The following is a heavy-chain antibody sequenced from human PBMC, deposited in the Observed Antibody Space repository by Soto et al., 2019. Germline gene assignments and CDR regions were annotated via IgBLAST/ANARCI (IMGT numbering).Heavy chain of an antibody. CDR3: ARAVDYYDSSGYYTHEYFQH. CDR1: GYTFTSYG. Sequence: ASVKVSCKASGYTFTSYGISWVRQAPGQRLEWMGWISAYNGNTNYAQKLQGRVTMTTDTSTSTVYMELRSLRSDDTAFYYCARAVDYYDSSGYYTHEYFQHWGQGTLVTVSS. V-gene: IGHV1-18*01. D-gene: IGHD3-22*01. J-gene: IGHJ1*01. CDR2: ISAYNGNT.